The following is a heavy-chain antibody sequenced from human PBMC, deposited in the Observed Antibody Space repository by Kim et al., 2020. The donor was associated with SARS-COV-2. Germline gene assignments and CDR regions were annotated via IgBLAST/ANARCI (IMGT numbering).Heavy chain of an antibody. CDR3: ARAQVTIAMIVVVITTSSCFDY. D-gene: IGHD3-22*01. CDR2: INHSGST. Sequence: SETLSLTCAVYGGSFSGYYWSWIRQPQGKGLEWIGEINHSGSTNYNPSLKSRITISVDTSKNQFSLKLSSVTAADTAVYYCARAQVTIAMIVVVITTSSCFDYWGQGTLVTVSS. J-gene: IGHJ4*02. CDR1: GGSFSGYY. V-gene: IGHV4-34*01.